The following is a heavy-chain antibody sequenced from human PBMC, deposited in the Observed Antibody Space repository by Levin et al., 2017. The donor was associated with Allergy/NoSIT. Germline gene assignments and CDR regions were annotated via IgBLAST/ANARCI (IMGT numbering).Heavy chain of an antibody. V-gene: IGHV3-23*01. Sequence: GESLRISCAASGFTFTSYTMTWVRQAPGRGLEWVSTLRYSGDTTHYADSVKGRFTISRDGSRDTLFLQMNSLRPEDTAVYYCAKGVSSGSPYRAFDMWGQGTMVTVSS. CDR3: AKGVSSGSPYRAFDM. CDR1: GFTFTSYT. CDR2: LRYSGDTT. D-gene: IGHD1-26*01. J-gene: IGHJ3*02.